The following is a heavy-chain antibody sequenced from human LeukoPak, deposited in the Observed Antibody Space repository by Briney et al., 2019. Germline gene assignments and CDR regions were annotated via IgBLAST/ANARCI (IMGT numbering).Heavy chain of an antibody. V-gene: IGHV1-69*04. J-gene: IGHJ5*02. CDR1: GGTFSSYA. D-gene: IGHD5/OR15-5a*01. CDR2: IIPILGIA. CDR3: AGSVRSNWFDP. Sequence: ASVKVSCKASGGTFSSYAISWVRQAPGQGLEWMGRIIPILGIAKYAQKFQGRVTITADKSTSTAYMELSSLRSEDTAVYYCAGSVRSNWFDPWGQGTLVTVSS.